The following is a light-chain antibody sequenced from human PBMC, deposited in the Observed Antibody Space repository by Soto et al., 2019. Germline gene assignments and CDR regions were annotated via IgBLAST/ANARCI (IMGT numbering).Light chain of an antibody. V-gene: IGKV3-20*01. J-gene: IGKJ1*01. CDR3: QQYDTSTGS. CDR1: QSVSSNS. Sequence: DIVLTQSPGTLSLSPWERATLSCRASQSVSSNSLAWFQQKPGQAPRLLISGASSRATGIPDRFSGSGSGTDFTLTISRLEHEDFAVYYCQQYDTSTGSFGQWTKVEVK. CDR2: GAS.